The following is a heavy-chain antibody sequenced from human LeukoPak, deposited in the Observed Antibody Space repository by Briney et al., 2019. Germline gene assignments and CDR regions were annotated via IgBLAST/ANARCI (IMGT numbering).Heavy chain of an antibody. CDR2: IYYSGST. Sequence: PSETLSLTCTASGGSISSYYWSWIRQPPGKGLEWIGYIYYSGSTNYNPSLKSRVTISVDTSKNQFSLKLSSVTAADTAVYYCARSGHYYDSSGYAPWGQGTLVTVSS. CDR3: ARSGHYYDSSGYAP. V-gene: IGHV4-59*01. J-gene: IGHJ5*02. CDR1: GGSISSYY. D-gene: IGHD3-22*01.